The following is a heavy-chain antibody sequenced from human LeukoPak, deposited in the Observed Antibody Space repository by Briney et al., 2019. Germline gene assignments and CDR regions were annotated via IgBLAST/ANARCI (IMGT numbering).Heavy chain of an antibody. CDR1: GGSISSYY. CDR2: IYYSGST. D-gene: IGHD3-9*01. V-gene: IGHV4-59*08. CDR3: ARHMETYDILTGYQSRPWFDP. Sequence: PSETLSLTCTVSGGSISSYYWSWIRQPPGKGLEWIGYIYYSGSTNYNPSLKSRVTISVDTSKNQFSLKLSSVTAADTAVYYCARHMETYDILTGYQSRPWFDPWGQGTLVTVSS. J-gene: IGHJ5*02.